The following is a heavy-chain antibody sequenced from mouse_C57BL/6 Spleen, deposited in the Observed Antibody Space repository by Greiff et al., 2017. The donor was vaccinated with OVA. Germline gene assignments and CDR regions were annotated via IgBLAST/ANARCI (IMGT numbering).Heavy chain of an antibody. J-gene: IGHJ4*01. CDR1: GFTFSDYG. D-gene: IGHD1-1*01. V-gene: IGHV5-17*01. Sequence: EVKLVESGGGLVKPGGSLKLSCAASGFTFSDYGMHWVRQAPEKGLEWVAYISSGSSTIYYADTVKGRFTISRDNAKNTLFLQMTSLRSEDTAMYYCARQRFTTGGMDYWGQGTSVTVSS. CDR3: ARQRFTTGGMDY. CDR2: ISSGSSTI.